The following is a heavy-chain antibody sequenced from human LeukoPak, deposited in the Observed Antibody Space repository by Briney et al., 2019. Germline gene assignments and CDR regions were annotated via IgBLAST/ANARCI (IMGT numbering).Heavy chain of an antibody. J-gene: IGHJ4*02. D-gene: IGHD1-26*01. CDR3: AKARSGSYYGPRGFDY. Sequence: GGSLRLYCAASGFTFSSYAMSWVRQAPGKGLEWVSAISGSGGSTYYADSVKGRFTISRDNSKNTLYLQMNSLRAEDTAVYYCAKARSGSYYGPRGFDYWGQGTLVTVSS. V-gene: IGHV3-23*01. CDR1: GFTFSSYA. CDR2: ISGSGGST.